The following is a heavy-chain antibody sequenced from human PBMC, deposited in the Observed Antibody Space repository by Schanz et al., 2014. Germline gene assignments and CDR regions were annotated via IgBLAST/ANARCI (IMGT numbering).Heavy chain of an antibody. V-gene: IGHV3-15*01. Sequence: EAQVVESGGGLVKPGGSLRLSCVASGFTFSNAWMNWVRQGPGNRLEWVGRIKSRSDGGTTDYAAPVKGRFIISRDDSRNPLYLQMSGLKTEDTAVYYCATTPNFYASGTYSWFDPWGQGTLVTVSS. J-gene: IGHJ5*02. D-gene: IGHD3-10*01. CDR1: GFTFSNAW. CDR3: ATTPNFYASGTYSWFDP. CDR2: IKSRSDGGTT.